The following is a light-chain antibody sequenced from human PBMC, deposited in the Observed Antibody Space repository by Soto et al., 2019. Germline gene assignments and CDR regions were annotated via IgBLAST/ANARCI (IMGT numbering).Light chain of an antibody. CDR3: QQYGSSPIT. CDR1: ESVSYSY. J-gene: IGKJ5*01. Sequence: EIVLTQSPATMSLSPGERATLSCGASESVSYSYVAWYQQKAGLAPRLLIHDASTRASGIPDRVSGSKSGTDFTLTIRGLEPEDAALYYCQQYGSSPITFGQGTRLEIK. CDR2: DAS. V-gene: IGKV3D-20*01.